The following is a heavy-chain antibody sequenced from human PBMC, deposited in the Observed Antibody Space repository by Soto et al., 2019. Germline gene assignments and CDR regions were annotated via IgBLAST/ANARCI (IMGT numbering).Heavy chain of an antibody. Sequence: SETLSLTCTVSGGSISSSYWSWIRQPPGKGLEWIGYIYYSGSTNYNPSLKSRVTISVDTSKNQFSLKLSSVTAADTAVYYCARENRGDGYYSPLDYWGQGTLVTVSS. D-gene: IGHD5-12*01. V-gene: IGHV4-59*01. CDR2: IYYSGST. J-gene: IGHJ4*02. CDR1: GGSISSSY. CDR3: ARENRGDGYYSPLDY.